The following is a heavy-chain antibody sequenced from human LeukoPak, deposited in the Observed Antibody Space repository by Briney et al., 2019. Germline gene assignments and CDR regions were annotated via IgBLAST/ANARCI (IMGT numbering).Heavy chain of an antibody. J-gene: IGHJ4*02. V-gene: IGHV3-21*01. CDR3: ARLASGTSDGGDY. CDR1: GFTFSSYS. CDR2: ISSSSSYI. Sequence: GGSLRLSCAASGFTFSSYSMNWVRQAPGKGLEWVSSISSSSSYIYYADSVKGRFTISRDNAKNSLYLQMNSLRAEDTAVYYCARLASGTSDGGDYWGQGTLATVSS. D-gene: IGHD1-26*01.